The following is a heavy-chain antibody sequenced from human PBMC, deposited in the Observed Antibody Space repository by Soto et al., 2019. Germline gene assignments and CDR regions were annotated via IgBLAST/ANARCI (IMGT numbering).Heavy chain of an antibody. CDR1: GGSISSSSYY. CDR2: IYYSGST. D-gene: IGHD6-13*01. Sequence: PSETLSLTCTVSGGSISSSSYYWGWIRHPPGKGLEWIGSIYYSGSTYYNPSLKSRVTISVDTSKNQFSLKLSSVTAADTAVYYCARDYRAAAAPGEYYNYGMDVWGQGTTVTVSS. V-gene: IGHV4-39*02. CDR3: ARDYRAAAAPGEYYNYGMDV. J-gene: IGHJ6*02.